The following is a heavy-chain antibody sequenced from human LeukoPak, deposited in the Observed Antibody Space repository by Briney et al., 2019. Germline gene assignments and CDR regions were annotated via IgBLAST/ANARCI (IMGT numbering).Heavy chain of an antibody. J-gene: IGHJ3*02. CDR2: ISWNSGSI. CDR1: GFTFDDYA. V-gene: IGHV3-9*01. CDR3: AKALRSSGWYGRGAFDI. Sequence: GGSLRLSCAASGFTFDDYAMHWVRQAPGKGLEWVSGISWNSGSIGYADSVKGRFTISRDNAKNSLYLQMNSLRAEDTALYYCAKALRSSGWYGRGAFDIWGQGTMVTVSS. D-gene: IGHD6-19*01.